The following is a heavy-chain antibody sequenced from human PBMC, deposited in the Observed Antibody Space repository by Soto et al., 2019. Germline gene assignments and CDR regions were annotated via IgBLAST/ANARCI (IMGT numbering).Heavy chain of an antibody. V-gene: IGHV4-61*01. D-gene: IGHD5-12*01. CDR2: IYYSGST. J-gene: IGHJ4*02. Sequence: PSETLSLTCTVSGGSVSSGSYYWSWIRQPPGKGLEWIGYIYYSGSTNYNPSLKSRVTISVDTSKNQFSLKLSSVTAADTAVYYCARGAYSGYDLNWGQGTLVTVSS. CDR3: ARGAYSGYDLN. CDR1: GGSVSSGSYY.